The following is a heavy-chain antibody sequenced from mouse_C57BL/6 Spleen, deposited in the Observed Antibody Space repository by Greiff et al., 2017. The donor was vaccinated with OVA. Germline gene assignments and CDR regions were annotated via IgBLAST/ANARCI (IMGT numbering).Heavy chain of an antibody. V-gene: IGHV2-2*01. CDR3: ARNLLGGAMDY. J-gene: IGHJ4*01. Sequence: VQLQQSGPGLVQPSQSLSITCTVSGFSLTSYGVHWVRQSPGKGLEWLGVIWSGGSADYNAAFISSLSISKDNSKSQAFFKMNSLQADDTAIDYCARNLLGGAMDYWGQGTSVTVSS. D-gene: IGHD4-1*01. CDR2: IWSGGSA. CDR1: GFSLTSYG.